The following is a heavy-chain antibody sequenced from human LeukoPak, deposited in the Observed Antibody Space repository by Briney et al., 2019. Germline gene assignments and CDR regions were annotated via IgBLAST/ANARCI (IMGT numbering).Heavy chain of an antibody. J-gene: IGHJ4*02. V-gene: IGHV3-53*01. CDR2: MYTGGTT. Sequence: PGGSLRLSCAASGFGVSGTHMSWVRQAPGKGLEWVSAMYTGGTTYYADSVQGRFTISRDNSKNTLYLEMNSLSPDDTAVYYCARGVEPLAANTLAYWGQGTLVTVTS. CDR3: ARGVEPLAANTLAY. D-gene: IGHD1-14*01. CDR1: GFGVSGTH.